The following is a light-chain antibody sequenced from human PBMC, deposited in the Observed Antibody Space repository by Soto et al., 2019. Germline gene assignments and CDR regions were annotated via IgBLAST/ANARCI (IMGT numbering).Light chain of an antibody. J-gene: IGKJ4*01. Sequence: EIVMTQSPATLSVSPGGRATLSCRASQSVSSNLAWYQQKPGQAPRLLIYGASTRATGFPARFSGSGSGTEFTLTISSLEPEDFAVYYCQQRSNWPPLTFGGGTKVEIK. CDR3: QQRSNWPPLT. CDR2: GAS. CDR1: QSVSSN. V-gene: IGKV3-15*01.